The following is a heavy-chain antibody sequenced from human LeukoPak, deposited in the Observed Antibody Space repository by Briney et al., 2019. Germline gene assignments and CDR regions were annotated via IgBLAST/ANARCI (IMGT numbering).Heavy chain of an antibody. Sequence: SETLSLTCTVSGGSISSGDYYWSWLRQPPGKGLEWIGYIYYSGSTYYNPSLKSRVTISVDTSKNQFSLKLSSVTAADTAVYYCARAQPIYGGNSASWFDPWGQGTLVTVSS. J-gene: IGHJ5*02. D-gene: IGHD4-23*01. CDR2: IYYSGST. CDR1: GGSISSGDYY. CDR3: ARAQPIYGGNSASWFDP. V-gene: IGHV4-30-4*01.